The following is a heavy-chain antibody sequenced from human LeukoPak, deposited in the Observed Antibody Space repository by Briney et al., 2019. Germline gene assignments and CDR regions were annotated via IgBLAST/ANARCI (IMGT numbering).Heavy chain of an antibody. D-gene: IGHD4-17*01. CDR3: ATAFPPSTVTTGVGY. Sequence: GSSVKVSCKASGGTFSSYGISWVRQAPGQGLEWMGGIIPIFGTANYAQKFQGRVTMTEDTSTDTAYMELSSLRSEDTAVYYCATAFPPSTVTTGVGYWGQGTLVTVSS. V-gene: IGHV1-69*06. J-gene: IGHJ4*02. CDR1: GGTFSSYG. CDR2: IIPIFGTA.